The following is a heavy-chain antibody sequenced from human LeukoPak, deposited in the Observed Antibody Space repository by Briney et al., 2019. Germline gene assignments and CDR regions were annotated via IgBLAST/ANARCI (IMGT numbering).Heavy chain of an antibody. CDR3: ARGIGRGYYDSSGYYDY. Sequence: SQTLSLTCAISGDSVSSNSAAWNWIRQSPSRGLEWLGRTYYRSKWYNDYAVSVKSRMTINPDTSKNQFSLQLNSVTPEDTAVYYCARGIGRGYYDSSGYYDYWGQGTLVTVSS. V-gene: IGHV6-1*01. CDR1: GDSVSSNSAA. D-gene: IGHD3-22*01. CDR2: TYYRSKWYN. J-gene: IGHJ4*02.